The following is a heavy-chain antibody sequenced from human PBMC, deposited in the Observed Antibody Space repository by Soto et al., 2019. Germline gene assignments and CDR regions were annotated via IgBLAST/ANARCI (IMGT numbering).Heavy chain of an antibody. CDR3: VRATYISDSSGDTRCLDY. J-gene: IGHJ4*02. CDR2: SRDKPQGYST. D-gene: IGHD3-22*01. V-gene: IGHV3-72*01. CDR1: GFTLSDHY. Sequence: EVQLVESGGGLVQPGGSLRLSCAGSGFTLSDHYIDWVRQAPGKGLEWVGRSRDKPQGYSTAYAASVKGRFTTSRDESKNSAYLQRNSLKTEETAGYYCVRATYISDSSGDTRCLDYWGQGTLGNVSS.